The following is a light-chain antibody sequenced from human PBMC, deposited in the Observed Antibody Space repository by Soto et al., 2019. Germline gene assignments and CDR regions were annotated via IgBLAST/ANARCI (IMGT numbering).Light chain of an antibody. V-gene: IGKV3-15*01. J-gene: IGKJ3*01. CDR1: QSISSN. CDR2: DAS. CDR3: QQYNDWPES. Sequence: EIVMTQSPATLSVSPGERATLSCWASQSISSNLAWYQQKPGQPPRLLIYDASTRATDIPVRFSGSGSGTEFTLTISGLQSGDSAVYYCQQYNDWPESFGPGTKVDI.